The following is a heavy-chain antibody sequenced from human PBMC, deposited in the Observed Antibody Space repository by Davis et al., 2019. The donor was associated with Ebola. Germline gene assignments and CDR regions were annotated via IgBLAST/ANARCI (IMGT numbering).Heavy chain of an antibody. D-gene: IGHD3-22*01. V-gene: IGHV3-33*08. Sequence: GESLKISCAASGFTFSTYWMSWVRQAPGKGLQWVAVIWDDGSNKYYADSVKGRFTISRDNSKNTLYLQMNSLRAADTAVYYCARTTYYYDSSGYYPGPFDIWGQGTMVTVSS. CDR2: IWDDGSNK. J-gene: IGHJ3*02. CDR3: ARTTYYYDSSGYYPGPFDI. CDR1: GFTFSTYW.